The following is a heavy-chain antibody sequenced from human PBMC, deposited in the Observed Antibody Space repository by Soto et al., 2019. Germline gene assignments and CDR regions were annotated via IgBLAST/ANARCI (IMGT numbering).Heavy chain of an antibody. Sequence: SETLSLTCTVSGGSISNYYWSWIRQPPGRGLEWIGHIFYSGSTNYNPALKSRVTISVDTSKSQFSLKLSSVTAADTAVYYCVRFWPSPYSDALTDYTDAFDYWSQGTLVTVSS. D-gene: IGHD3-9*01. CDR2: IFYSGST. CDR3: VRFWPSPYSDALTDYTDAFDY. CDR1: GGSISNYY. V-gene: IGHV4-59*08. J-gene: IGHJ4*02.